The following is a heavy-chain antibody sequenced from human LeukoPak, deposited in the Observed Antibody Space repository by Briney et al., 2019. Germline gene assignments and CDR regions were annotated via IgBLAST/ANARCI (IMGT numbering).Heavy chain of an antibody. CDR2: IYYSGST. CDR3: ARHGSYHLNFDY. CDR1: GVSISSYY. J-gene: IGHJ4*02. D-gene: IGHD1-26*01. Sequence: SETLSLTCTVSGVSISSYYWSWIRQPPGKGLEWIGYIYYSGSTNYNPSLKSRVTISVDTSKNQFSLKLSSVTAADTAVYYCARHGSYHLNFDYWGQGTLVTVSS. V-gene: IGHV4-59*08.